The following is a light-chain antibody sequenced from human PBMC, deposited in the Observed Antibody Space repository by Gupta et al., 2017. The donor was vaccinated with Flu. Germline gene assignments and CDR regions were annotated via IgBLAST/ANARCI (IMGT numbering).Light chain of an antibody. V-gene: IGLV2-23*01. CDR3: CSYAGHDSLV. CDR2: ECS. CDR1: STDIGTYHL. Sequence: QSALTQPASISGTPGQSITISCTGSSTDIGTYHLVSWYRQDPGKGPKLIISECSKRSAGVSNRFSGSKSGNTASLTXSXLQTEDXATYYCCSYAGHDSLVFGGGTDLTVL. J-gene: IGLJ2*01.